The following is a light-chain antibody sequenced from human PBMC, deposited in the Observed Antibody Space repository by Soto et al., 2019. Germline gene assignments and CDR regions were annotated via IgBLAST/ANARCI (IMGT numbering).Light chain of an antibody. CDR2: EVS. CDR3: MQSTQLPPT. Sequence: DVVMTQTPLSLSVAPGQPASISCKSSQSLLHITGETFLFWYRQKPGQSAQLLIYEVSTLVSGVPDRFSGGGSGTDFTLEISRVETDDVGIYYCMQSTQLPPTFGQGARLEIK. CDR1: QSLLHITGETF. J-gene: IGKJ5*01. V-gene: IGKV2D-29*02.